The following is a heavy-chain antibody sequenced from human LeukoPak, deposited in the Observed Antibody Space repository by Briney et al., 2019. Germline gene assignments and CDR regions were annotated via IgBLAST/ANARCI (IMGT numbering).Heavy chain of an antibody. CDR2: VYYTGST. V-gene: IGHV4-59*12. J-gene: IGHJ5*02. D-gene: IGHD6-13*01. Sequence: SSETLSLTCTVSGGSISSYYWSWIRQPPGEGLEWIGYVYYTGSTNYNPSLKSRVSISVDTSKNQFSLKLSSVTAADTAVYYCARTNQQLASGFHWFDPWGQGTLVTVSS. CDR3: ARTNQQLASGFHWFDP. CDR1: GGSISSYY.